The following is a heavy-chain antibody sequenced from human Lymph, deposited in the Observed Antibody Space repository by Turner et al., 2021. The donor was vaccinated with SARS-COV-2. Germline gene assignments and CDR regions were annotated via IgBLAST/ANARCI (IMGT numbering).Heavy chain of an antibody. CDR2: IWFDGSNK. D-gene: IGHD3-16*01. CDR1: GFTFSNSG. V-gene: IGHV3-33*01. CDR3: ARHNGGRLDY. Sequence: QVQLVESGGGVVQPGRSLRLSCAASGFTFSNSGMHWVRQAPGKGLEWVAVIWFDGSNKYYADSVKGRFTISRDNSKNTLYLQMNSLRAEDTAVYYCARHNGGRLDYWGQGTRVTVSS. J-gene: IGHJ4*02.